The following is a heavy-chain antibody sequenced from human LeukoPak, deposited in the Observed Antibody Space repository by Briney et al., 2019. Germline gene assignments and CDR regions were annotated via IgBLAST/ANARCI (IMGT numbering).Heavy chain of an antibody. V-gene: IGHV1-18*01. CDR2: ISAYNGNT. J-gene: IGHJ4*02. CDR1: GYTFTSYG. D-gene: IGHD3-3*01. Sequence: ASVKVSRKASGYTFTSYGIGWVRQAPGQGLEWMGWISAYNGNTNYAQKLQGRVTMTTDTSTSTAYMELRSLRSDDTAVYYCAREDYDFWSGYHGSDYWGQGTLVTVSS. CDR3: AREDYDFWSGYHGSDY.